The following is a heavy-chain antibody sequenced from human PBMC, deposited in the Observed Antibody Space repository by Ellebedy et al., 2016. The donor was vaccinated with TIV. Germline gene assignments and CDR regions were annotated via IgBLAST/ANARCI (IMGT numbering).Heavy chain of an antibody. Sequence: GGSLRLSCAASRFSFSSYWMSWVRQAPGKGLEWVSYISGSGRTKEYADSVKGRFSISRDNAKHSLYLQMTSLSDDDTAVYYCARDMAWGNERVNDAFDVWGQGTMVTVSS. D-gene: IGHD7-27*01. CDR3: ARDMAWGNERVNDAFDV. V-gene: IGHV3-48*03. CDR1: RFSFSSYW. J-gene: IGHJ3*01. CDR2: ISGSGRTK.